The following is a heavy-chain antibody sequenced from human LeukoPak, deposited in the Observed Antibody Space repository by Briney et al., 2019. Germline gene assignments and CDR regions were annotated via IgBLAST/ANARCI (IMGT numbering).Heavy chain of an antibody. J-gene: IGHJ5*02. Sequence: ASVKVSCKASGYTFTSYGISWVRQAPGQGLEWMGWINPYNGNTNYAQKLQGRVTMTTDTSTSTAYMELRSLRSDDTAVYYCARDGAVARWFDPWGQGTLVTVSS. CDR3: ARDGAVARWFDP. CDR1: GYTFTSYG. V-gene: IGHV1-18*01. D-gene: IGHD6-19*01. CDR2: INPYNGNT.